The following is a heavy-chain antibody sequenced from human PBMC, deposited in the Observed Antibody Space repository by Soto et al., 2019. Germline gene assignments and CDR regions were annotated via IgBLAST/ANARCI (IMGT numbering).Heavy chain of an antibody. Sequence: EVQLVESGGGLVQPGRSLRLSCAASGFTFDDYAMHWVRQVPGKGLEWVSGINWNSGSIGYADSVKGRFAISRENAKNSLHLQMTSLRAEDTAFYYCVKDESINWYSGHFRHWGQGTLVTVSS. D-gene: IGHD6-13*01. CDR2: INWNSGSI. CDR3: VKDESINWYSGHFRH. V-gene: IGHV3-9*01. J-gene: IGHJ1*01. CDR1: GFTFDDYA.